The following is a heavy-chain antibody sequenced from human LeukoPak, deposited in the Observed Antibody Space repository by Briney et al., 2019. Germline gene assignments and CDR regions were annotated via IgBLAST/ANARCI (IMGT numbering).Heavy chain of an antibody. CDR3: AKEIGWSGYRPCYFDS. J-gene: IGHJ4*02. CDR1: GFHFGDVW. V-gene: IGHV3-7*03. CDR2: IKQDGSEK. Sequence: GGSLSLSCVVSGFHFGDVWLSWVRQAPGKGLEWVANIKQDGSEKYYVDSVKGRFTISRDSSLYLQMDRLRAGDTAVYYCAKEIGWSGYRPCYFDSWGRGTLVTVSS. D-gene: IGHD3-3*01.